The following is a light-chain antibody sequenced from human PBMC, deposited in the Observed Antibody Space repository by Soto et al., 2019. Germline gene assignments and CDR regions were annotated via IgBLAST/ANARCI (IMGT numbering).Light chain of an antibody. Sequence: QSVLTQPPSVSEAPGQRVTISCTGSSSNIGAGYDVHWFQQLPGTAPKLLIYGHSNRPSGVPDRFSGSKSGTSASLAITGLQAEDEADYYCQSYDGRLSGWVFGGGTKLTVL. V-gene: IGLV1-40*01. CDR2: GHS. CDR1: SSNIGAGYD. CDR3: QSYDGRLSGWV. J-gene: IGLJ3*02.